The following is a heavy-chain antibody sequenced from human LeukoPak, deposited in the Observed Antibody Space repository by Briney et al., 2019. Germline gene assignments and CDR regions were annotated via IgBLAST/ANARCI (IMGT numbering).Heavy chain of an antibody. CDR1: GFTFSSYG. Sequence: GGSLRLSCAASGFTFSSYGMHWVRQAPGKGLEWVAFIRYDGSNKYYADSVKGRFTISRDNSKNTLYLQMNSLRAEDTAVYYCAKARSDDFWSGYRSLDYWGQGTLVTVSS. CDR2: IRYDGSNK. J-gene: IGHJ4*02. V-gene: IGHV3-30*02. D-gene: IGHD3-3*01. CDR3: AKARSDDFWSGYRSLDY.